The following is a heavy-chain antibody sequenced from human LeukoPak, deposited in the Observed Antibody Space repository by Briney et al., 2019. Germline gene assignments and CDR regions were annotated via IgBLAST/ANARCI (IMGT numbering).Heavy chain of an antibody. CDR3: ARDAGTYPGRYYFDY. CDR1: GYTFTGQY. V-gene: IGHV1-2*02. Sequence: ASVKVSCKASGYTFTGQYMHWVRQAPGQGLEWMGWINPNSGGTNYAQNFQGRVTMTRDTSISTACMELSRLISDDTAVYYCARDAGTYPGRYYFDYWGQGTLVTVSS. J-gene: IGHJ4*02. CDR2: INPNSGGT. D-gene: IGHD1-26*01.